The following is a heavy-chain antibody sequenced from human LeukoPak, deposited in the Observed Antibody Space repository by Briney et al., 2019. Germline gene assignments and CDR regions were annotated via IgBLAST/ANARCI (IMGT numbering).Heavy chain of an antibody. CDR1: GGSISSYY. Sequence: PSETLSLTCTVSGGSISSYYWSWIRQPAGKGLEWIGYIYYSGSTNYNPSLKSRVAISVDTSKNQFSLKLSSVTAADTAVYYCARGHYYDSSGYSPYYGMDVWGQGTTVTVSS. J-gene: IGHJ6*02. CDR3: ARGHYYDSSGYSPYYGMDV. D-gene: IGHD3-22*01. V-gene: IGHV4-59*01. CDR2: IYYSGST.